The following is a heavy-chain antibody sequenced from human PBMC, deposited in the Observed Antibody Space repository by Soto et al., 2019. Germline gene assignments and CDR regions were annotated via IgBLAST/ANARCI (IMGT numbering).Heavy chain of an antibody. J-gene: IGHJ6*02. D-gene: IGHD6-6*01. V-gene: IGHV3-23*01. CDR1: GFTFSSYA. Sequence: GGSLRLSCAASGFTFSSYAMSWVRQAPGKGLEWVSAISGSGGSTYYADSVKGRFTISRDNSKNTLYLQMNSLRAEDTAVYYCAKDGRLYSSSSPYYYYGMDVWGQGTTVTVSS. CDR2: ISGSGGST. CDR3: AKDGRLYSSSSPYYYYGMDV.